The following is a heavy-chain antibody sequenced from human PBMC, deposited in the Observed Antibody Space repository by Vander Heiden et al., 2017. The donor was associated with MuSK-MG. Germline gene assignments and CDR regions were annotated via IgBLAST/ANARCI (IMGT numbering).Heavy chain of an antibody. CDR1: GFTLIDYD. Sequence: EVQLVESGGGLVQPGRSLRLSCAASGFTLIDYDMHWVRQAPGKGLEWVSGISWNSGSRGYADSVKGRFTISRDNAKNSLYLQMNSLRAEDTALYYCAKLSKSAESDYWGQGTLVTVSS. D-gene: IGHD3-16*02. J-gene: IGHJ4*02. V-gene: IGHV3-9*01. CDR3: AKLSKSAESDY. CDR2: ISWNSGSR.